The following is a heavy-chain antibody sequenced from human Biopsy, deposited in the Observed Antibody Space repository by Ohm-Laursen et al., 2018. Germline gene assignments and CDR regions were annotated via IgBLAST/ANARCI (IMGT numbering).Heavy chain of an antibody. CDR1: GGSFTGHY. V-gene: IGHV4-59*11. Sequence: SETLSLTCPVSGGSFTGHYWTWIRQPPGKGLEWIGHISHTGCTSYKSSLKSRVTISLDTSRKHFSLRLTSLAAADTAVYYCARGSNEYGGLYFPHWGQGTLVTVSS. J-gene: IGHJ1*01. CDR3: ARGSNEYGGLYFPH. CDR2: ISHTGCT. D-gene: IGHD4-23*01.